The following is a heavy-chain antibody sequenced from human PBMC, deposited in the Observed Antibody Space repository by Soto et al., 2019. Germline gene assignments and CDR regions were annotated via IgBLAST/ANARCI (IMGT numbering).Heavy chain of an antibody. J-gene: IGHJ4*02. CDR2: TYYTGNT. CDR1: GDSISSGDYY. CDR3: ASGHDAYKVRY. Sequence: TSETLSLTCTVSGDSISSGDYYWSWIRQPPGKGLEWIGCTYYTGNTYYNPSLKSRPTISIDTSENQFSLKLTSVTAADTAVYFCASGHDAYKVRYWGQGTQVTVSS. D-gene: IGHD1-1*01. V-gene: IGHV4-30-4*01.